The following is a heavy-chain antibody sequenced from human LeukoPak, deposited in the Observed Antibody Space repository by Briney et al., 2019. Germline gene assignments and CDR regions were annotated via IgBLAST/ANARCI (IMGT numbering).Heavy chain of an antibody. J-gene: IGHJ4*02. CDR1: GGSISSGSYY. V-gene: IGHV4-61*02. D-gene: IGHD3-10*01. CDR3: ARGEFMVRGVIIRGISLDY. CDR2: IYTSGST. Sequence: SETLSLTCTVSGGSISSGSYYWSWIRQPAGKGLEWIGRIYTSGSTNYNPSLKSRVTISVDTSKNQFSLKLSSVTAADTAVYYCARGEFMVRGVIIRGISLDYWGQGTLVTVSS.